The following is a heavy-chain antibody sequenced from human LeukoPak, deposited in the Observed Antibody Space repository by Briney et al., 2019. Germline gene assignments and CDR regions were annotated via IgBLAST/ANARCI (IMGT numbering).Heavy chain of an antibody. J-gene: IGHJ4*02. CDR1: GLTVSSYA. CDR2: ISGSGGST. V-gene: IGHV3-23*01. D-gene: IGHD3-9*01. CDR3: AKGTCVSGYSAGDY. Sequence: PGRSLSLSCAASGLTVSSYAISCVRQAPGKGLEWVSAISGSGGSTSYADSVKGRFTISRDNSKNTRYLQMNSLRAEDTAVYYCAKGTCVSGYSAGDYWGQGTLVTVSS.